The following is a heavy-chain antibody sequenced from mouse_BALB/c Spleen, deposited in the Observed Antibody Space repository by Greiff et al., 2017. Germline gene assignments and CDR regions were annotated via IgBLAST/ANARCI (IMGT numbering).Heavy chain of an antibody. Sequence: EVQRVESGGGLVKPGGSLKLSCAASGFTFSSYTMSWVRQTPEKRLEWVATISSGGSYTYYPDSVKGRFTISRDNAKNTLYLQMSSLKSEDTAMYYCTRDRGGSYAMDYWGQGTSVTVSS. V-gene: IGHV5-6-4*01. J-gene: IGHJ4*01. D-gene: IGHD3-3*01. CDR1: GFTFSSYT. CDR2: ISSGGSYT. CDR3: TRDRGGSYAMDY.